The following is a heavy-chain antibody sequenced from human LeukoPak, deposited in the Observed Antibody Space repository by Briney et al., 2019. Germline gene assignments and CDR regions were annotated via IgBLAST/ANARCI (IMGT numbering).Heavy chain of an antibody. CDR2: INSNSGDT. Sequence: ASVKVSCEASGYTFTEYYMHLVRQAPGQGLEWMGWINSNSGDTKYAQKFQGRVTLTRDTSISTVYMELRRLRSDDTAVYYCARPIAAESDYWGLGTLVTVPS. V-gene: IGHV1-2*02. CDR1: GYTFTEYY. CDR3: ARPIAAESDY. D-gene: IGHD6-6*01. J-gene: IGHJ4*02.